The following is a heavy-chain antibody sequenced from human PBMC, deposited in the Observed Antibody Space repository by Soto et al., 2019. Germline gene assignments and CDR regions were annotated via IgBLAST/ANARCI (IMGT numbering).Heavy chain of an antibody. J-gene: IGHJ6*02. CDR2: IWYDGSNK. Sequence: QVQLVESGGGVVQPGRSLRLSCAASGFIFNRYGMHWVRQFPGKGLEWVADIWYDGSNKNYVDSVKGRFTISRDHSKNTLSLQMTSMRAEDTAVYYCARGHGRPPLWNYGMDVWGQGTTVTVSS. D-gene: IGHD3-3*01. CDR3: ARGHGRPPLWNYGMDV. CDR1: GFIFNRYG. V-gene: IGHV3-33*01.